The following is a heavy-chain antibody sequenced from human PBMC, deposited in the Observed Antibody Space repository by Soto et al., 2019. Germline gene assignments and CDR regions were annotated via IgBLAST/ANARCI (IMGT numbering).Heavy chain of an antibody. CDR1: GYTFTNYG. V-gene: IGHV1-18*01. J-gene: IGHJ4*02. D-gene: IGHD2-21*01. CDR3: TREGGDNTGYYFAY. CDR2: ISIYNGNT. Sequence: QVQLVQSGVEVKKPGASVKVSCKTSGYTFTNYGISWVRQAPGQGLEWVGWISIYNGNTKYAQKDQGRVTMTTDTSTSTAYMELRSLRSDDTAIYYCTREGGDNTGYYFAYWGQGTLVTVSS.